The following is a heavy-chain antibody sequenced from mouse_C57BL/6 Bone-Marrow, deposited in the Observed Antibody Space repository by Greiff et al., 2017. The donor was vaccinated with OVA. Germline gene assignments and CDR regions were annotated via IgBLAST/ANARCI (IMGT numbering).Heavy chain of an antibody. D-gene: IGHD1-1*01. CDR2: IDPENGDT. CDR1: GFNIKDDY. J-gene: IGHJ4*01. V-gene: IGHV14-4*01. CDR3: TTGITTVASLYYYAMDY. Sequence: VQLQQSGAELVRPGASVKLSCTASGFNIKDDYMHWVKQRPEQGLEWIGWIDPENGDTEYASKFQGKATITADTSSNTAYLQLSSLTSEDTAVYYCTTGITTVASLYYYAMDYWGQGTSVTVSS.